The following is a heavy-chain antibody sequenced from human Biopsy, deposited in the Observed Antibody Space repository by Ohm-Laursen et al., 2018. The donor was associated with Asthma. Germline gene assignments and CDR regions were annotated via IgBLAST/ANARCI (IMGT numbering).Heavy chain of an antibody. CDR2: INSVFGTT. D-gene: IGHD2-2*01. CDR3: ARKAGSCISRTCYSLDF. J-gene: IGHJ4*02. Sequence: SVKVSCKSLGGTFNTYVIGWVRQAPGQGLEWMGGINSVFGTTNYPQKFQDRVTITADDSTSTVYMELSILRSEATAVYYCARKAGSCISRTCYSLDFWGQGTLVTVSS. V-gene: IGHV1-69*13. CDR1: GGTFNTYV.